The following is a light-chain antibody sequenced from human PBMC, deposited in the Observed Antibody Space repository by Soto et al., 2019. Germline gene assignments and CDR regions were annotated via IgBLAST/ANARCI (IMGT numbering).Light chain of an antibody. V-gene: IGKV4-1*01. Sequence: IVMTQSPDSLAASLGERATINCKSSQSVLYSSNNKNYFAWYQQKVGQPPKLLIYWASTRESGVPDRVSGSGSGTDFTLTISSLQAEDVAVYYCQQYYTTPLTFGGGTKVEIK. J-gene: IGKJ4*01. CDR3: QQYYTTPLT. CDR2: WAS. CDR1: QSVLYSSNNKNY.